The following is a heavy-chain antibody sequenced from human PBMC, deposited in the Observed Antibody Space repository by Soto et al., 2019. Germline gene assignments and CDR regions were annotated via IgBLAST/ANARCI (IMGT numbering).Heavy chain of an antibody. CDR3: AGSRYCSSTTCYFFDY. CDR2: ISHSGST. V-gene: IGHV4-4*02. D-gene: IGHD2-2*01. CDR1: GDSINISHW. Sequence: SETLSLTCAVSGDSINISHWWNWVRQPPGKGLEWIGQISHSGSTNYNPSLTSRVNKSVDKSKNQFSLRLISVTAADTAVYYCAGSRYCSSTTCYFFDYWGQGALVTVSS. J-gene: IGHJ4*02.